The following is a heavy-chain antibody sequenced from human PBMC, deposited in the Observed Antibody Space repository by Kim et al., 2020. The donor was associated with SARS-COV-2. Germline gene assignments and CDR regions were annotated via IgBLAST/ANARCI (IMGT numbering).Heavy chain of an antibody. V-gene: IGHV4-59*01. D-gene: IGHD1-1*01. CDR2: IDYSGTT. CDR1: GGSISSYS. Sequence: SETLSLTCTVSGGSISSYSWSWIRQPPGKGLEWIGYIDYSGTTNYNPSLKSRVTISVDTSKNQFSLRLSSVTAADTAVYYCARDQKAGYPNETYYYYYYGLDVWGQGTTVTVSS. CDR3: ARDQKAGYPNETYYYYYYGLDV. J-gene: IGHJ6*02.